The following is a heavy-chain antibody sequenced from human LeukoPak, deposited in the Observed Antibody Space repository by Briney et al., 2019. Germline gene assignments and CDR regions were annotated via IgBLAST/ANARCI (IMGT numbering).Heavy chain of an antibody. D-gene: IGHD3-9*01. CDR2: IYPGDSDT. CDR1: GYSFTSYW. Sequence: GESLKISCKGSGYSFTSYWIGWVRQMPGKGLEWMGIIYPGDSDTRYSPSFQGQVTISADKSISTAYLQWSSLKASDTAMYYCARHDGGLLRYFDWLSPGDYWGQGTLVAVSS. J-gene: IGHJ4*02. V-gene: IGHV5-51*01. CDR3: ARHDGGLLRYFDWLSPGDY.